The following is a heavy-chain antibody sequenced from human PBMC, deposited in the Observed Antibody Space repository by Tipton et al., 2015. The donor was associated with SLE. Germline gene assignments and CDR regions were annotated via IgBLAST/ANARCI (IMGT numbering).Heavy chain of an antibody. CDR1: GFNFGDFY. Sequence: GSLRLSCAASGFNFGDFYMSWIRQAPGKGLEWVAYIGITSTTVHYADSVKGRFTISRDNANNLLFLQMDTLRVEDTAKYYCARDGYRGLFYHYYYMDVWGNGTTVTVSS. CDR2: IGITSTTV. V-gene: IGHV3-11*04. J-gene: IGHJ6*03. D-gene: IGHD5-18*01. CDR3: ARDGYRGLFYHYYYMDV.